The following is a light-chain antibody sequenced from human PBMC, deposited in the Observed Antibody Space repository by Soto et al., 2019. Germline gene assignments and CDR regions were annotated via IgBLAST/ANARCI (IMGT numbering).Light chain of an antibody. J-gene: IGKJ2*01. CDR3: QQYNNWYT. CDR2: GAS. CDR1: QSVSTN. V-gene: IGKV3-15*01. Sequence: EIVMTQSPATLSVSPGERATLSCRASQSVSTNLAWSQQKPGQAPSLLIYGASTRATGIPARFSGSGSGTEFTLTISSLQSEDFAVYYCQQYNNWYTFGQGTKLEIK.